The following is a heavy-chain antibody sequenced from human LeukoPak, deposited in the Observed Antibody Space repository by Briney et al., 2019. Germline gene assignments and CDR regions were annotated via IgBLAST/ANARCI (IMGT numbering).Heavy chain of an antibody. CDR1: GFTFDDYA. CDR2: ISWNSGSI. Sequence: GGSLRLSCAASGFTFDDYAMHWVRQAPGKGLEWVSGISWNSGSIGYADSVKGRFTISRDNSKNTLYLQMNSLRAEDTAVYYCARGAGYNYPYYFDYWGQGTLVTVSS. V-gene: IGHV3-9*01. CDR3: ARGAGYNYPYYFDY. J-gene: IGHJ4*02. D-gene: IGHD5-24*01.